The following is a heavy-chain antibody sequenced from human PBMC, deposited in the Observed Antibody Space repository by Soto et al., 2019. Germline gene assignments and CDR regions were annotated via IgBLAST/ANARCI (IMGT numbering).Heavy chain of an antibody. CDR3: VRDLNGDFYY. Sequence: QVQLVQSGAEVRQPGASVKVSCKASGYSFTTYGMSWVRQAPGQGLEYMGWINGYGHGAKYVQRCQCRFSMTTDTSTNTVYMDLRSLTSDDTAVYYCVRDLNGDFYYWGQGTVVIVSP. CDR1: GYSFTTYG. V-gene: IGHV1-18*01. CDR2: INGYGHGA. J-gene: IGHJ4*02. D-gene: IGHD3-10*01.